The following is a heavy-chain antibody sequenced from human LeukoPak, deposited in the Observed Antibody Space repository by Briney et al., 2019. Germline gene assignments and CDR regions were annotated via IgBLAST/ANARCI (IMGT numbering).Heavy chain of an antibody. CDR2: IYSGGGTTK. CDR3: VVILVPGGVWHFDL. CDR1: GLTFRNYG. J-gene: IGHJ2*01. V-gene: IGHV3-33*03. Sequence: GTPLRLSCVASGLTFRNYGFHWVRQAPGKGLEWVAVIYSGGGTTKYYAESLKDRFTITRDDSRDTLYLQMNSLRAEDTAVYYCVVILVPGGVWHFDLWGRGTLVTVSS. D-gene: IGHD2-2*01.